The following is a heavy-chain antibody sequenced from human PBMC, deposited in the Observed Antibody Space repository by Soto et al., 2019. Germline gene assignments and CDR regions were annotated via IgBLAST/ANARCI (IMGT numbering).Heavy chain of an antibody. CDR2: IGSDGKT. J-gene: IGHJ4*01. D-gene: IGHD2-15*01. CDR3: ARRFCSGGRCPGIGFDF. Sequence: SCAASGFTFSDYDIHWVREPSGKGLEWVAGIGSDGKTYYSGSVKGRFTISRENVEDSSYLQMNNLRAGDAAVYYCARRFCSGGRCPGIGFDFWGHGNLVTVSS. V-gene: IGHV3-13*01. CDR1: GFTFSDYD.